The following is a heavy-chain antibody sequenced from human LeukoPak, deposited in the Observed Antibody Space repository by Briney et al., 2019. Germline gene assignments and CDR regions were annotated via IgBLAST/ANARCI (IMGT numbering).Heavy chain of an antibody. D-gene: IGHD5-24*01. CDR1: GGSISGYY. J-gene: IGHJ4*02. V-gene: IGHV4-59*01. CDR3: AKSGYNRFDY. Sequence: PSETLSLTCTVSGGSISGYYWSWIRQPPGKGLEWIGYIYYSGSTKYNPSLKSRVTISVDTSKNQFSLKLSSVTAADTAVYYCAKSGYNRFDYWGQGTLVTVSS. CDR2: IYYSGST.